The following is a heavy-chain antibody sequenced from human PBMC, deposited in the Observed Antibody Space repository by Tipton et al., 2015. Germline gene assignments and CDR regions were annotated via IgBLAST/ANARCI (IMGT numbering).Heavy chain of an antibody. J-gene: IGHJ4*02. CDR1: GGSISTYS. D-gene: IGHD3-16*01. CDR2: IYSSGRT. CDR3: ARLHPGDD. Sequence: TLSLTCTVSGGSISTYSWNWIRQPPGKGLEWIGYIYSSGRTNYNPSLKSRVTISLDTSKNHFSLRLSSVTAADTAVYYCARLHPGDDWGQGTRVTVSS. V-gene: IGHV4-59*01.